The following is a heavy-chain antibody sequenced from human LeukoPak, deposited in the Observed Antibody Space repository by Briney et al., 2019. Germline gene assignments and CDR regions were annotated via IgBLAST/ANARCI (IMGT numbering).Heavy chain of an antibody. J-gene: IGHJ4*02. CDR3: ATAGYYLPDY. Sequence: PGGSLRLSCAASGFTFSTYSMNWVRQAPGKGLEWVSSISSSTSYIYYADSVKGRFTISRDNAKNSLYLQVNSLRAEDTAVYYCATAGYYLPDYWGQGTLVTVSS. CDR1: GFTFSTYS. D-gene: IGHD3-22*01. CDR2: ISSSTSYI. V-gene: IGHV3-21*01.